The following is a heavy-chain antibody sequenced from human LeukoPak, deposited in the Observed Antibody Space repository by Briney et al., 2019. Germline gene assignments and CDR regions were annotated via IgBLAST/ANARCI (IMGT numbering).Heavy chain of an antibody. Sequence: GGSLRLSCAASGFTFSSYAMHWVRQAPGKGLEWVAVISYDGSNKYYADSVKGRFTISRDNSKNTLYLQMNSLRAEDTAVYYCARGRNYDFWSGSLYYYMDVWGKGTTVTVSS. V-gene: IGHV3-30-3*01. D-gene: IGHD3-3*01. CDR1: GFTFSSYA. CDR2: ISYDGSNK. CDR3: ARGRNYDFWSGSLYYYMDV. J-gene: IGHJ6*03.